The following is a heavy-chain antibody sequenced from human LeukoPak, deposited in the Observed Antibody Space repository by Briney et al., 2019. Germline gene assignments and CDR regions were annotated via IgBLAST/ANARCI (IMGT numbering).Heavy chain of an antibody. V-gene: IGHV3-23*01. CDR1: GFTFSSYA. CDR2: ISGSGSNP. CDR3: AKDWSFDY. Sequence: GGSLRLSCAASGFTFSSYAMSWVRQAPGKGLEWVSGISGSGSNPYYTDSVKGRFTISRDNSKNTLYLQMNSLRAEDTAVYYCAKDWSFDYWGQGTLVTVSS. J-gene: IGHJ4*02. D-gene: IGHD2-8*02.